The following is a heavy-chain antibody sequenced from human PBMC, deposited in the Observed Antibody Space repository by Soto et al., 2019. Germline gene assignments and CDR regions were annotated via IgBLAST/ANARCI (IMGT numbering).Heavy chain of an antibody. V-gene: IGHV3-15*01. Sequence: PGGSLRLSCAASGFTFSNAWMGWVRQAPGKGPEWVGRIKSKTDGGTTDYAAPVKGRFTISRDDSKNTLYLQMNSLKTEDTAVYYCTTAFITIFGVAHHFDYWGQGTLVTVSS. CDR2: IKSKTDGGTT. D-gene: IGHD3-3*01. CDR1: GFTFSNAW. CDR3: TTAFITIFGVAHHFDY. J-gene: IGHJ4*02.